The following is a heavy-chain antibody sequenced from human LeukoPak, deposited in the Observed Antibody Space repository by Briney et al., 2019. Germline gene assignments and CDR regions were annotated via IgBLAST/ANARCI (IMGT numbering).Heavy chain of an antibody. J-gene: IGHJ4*02. D-gene: IGHD5-12*01. CDR2: INHSGST. CDR1: GGSFSGYY. V-gene: IGHV4-34*01. CDR3: AGENSGYESHHFDY. Sequence: SETLSLTCAVYGGSFSGYYWSWIRQPPGRGLEWIGEINHSGSTNYNPSLKSRVTISVDTSKNQFSLKLSSVTAADTAVYYCAGENSGYESHHFDYWGQGTLVTVSS.